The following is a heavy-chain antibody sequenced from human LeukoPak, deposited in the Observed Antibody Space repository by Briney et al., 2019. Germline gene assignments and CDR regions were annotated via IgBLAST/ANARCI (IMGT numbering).Heavy chain of an antibody. J-gene: IGHJ4*02. CDR3: AREGGPYRPLDY. V-gene: IGHV4-4*02. CDR2: VNLQGST. CDR1: GGSITSTNY. Sequence: SGTLSLTCGVSGGSITSTNYWTWVRQPPGKGLEWIGEVNLQGSTNYNPSLMGRVAISVDMSENPISLQLTSVTAADTAVYYCAREGGPYRPLDYSGQGTLVTVSS.